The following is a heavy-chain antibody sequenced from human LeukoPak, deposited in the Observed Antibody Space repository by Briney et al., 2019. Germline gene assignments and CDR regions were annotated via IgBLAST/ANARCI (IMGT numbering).Heavy chain of an antibody. Sequence: ASVKVSCKASGGTFSSFPISWVRQAPGQGLEWMGGIITSFGTANYAQRFQGRVTISADEYTSTAYVELSSLRSEDTAVYYCTRGTGASSFVAYYYYGMDVWGQGTTVTVSS. CDR2: IITSFGTA. CDR1: GGTFSSFP. CDR3: TRGTGASSFVAYYYYGMDV. V-gene: IGHV1-69*13. J-gene: IGHJ6*02. D-gene: IGHD6-6*01.